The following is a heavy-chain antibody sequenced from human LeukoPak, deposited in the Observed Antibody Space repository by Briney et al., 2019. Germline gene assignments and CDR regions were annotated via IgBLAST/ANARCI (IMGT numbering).Heavy chain of an antibody. CDR3: ARVSAAVDYFDI. V-gene: IGHV4-39*07. J-gene: IGHJ3*02. D-gene: IGHD6-13*01. CDR1: GGSISSSSYY. Sequence: PSETLSLTCTVSGGSISSSSYYWGWIRQPPGKGLEWIGSIYYSGSTYYNPSLKSRVTISVDTSKNQFSLKLSSVTAADTAVYYCARVSAAVDYFDIWGQGTMVTVSS. CDR2: IYYSGST.